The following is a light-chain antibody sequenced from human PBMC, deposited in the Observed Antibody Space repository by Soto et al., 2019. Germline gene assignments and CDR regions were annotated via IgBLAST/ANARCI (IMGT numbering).Light chain of an antibody. CDR3: CSYAGSSTFGPYV. V-gene: IGLV2-23*02. CDR1: SSDVGSYNL. CDR2: EVS. Sequence: SALTQPASVSGSPGQSIAISCTGTSSDVGSYNLVSWYQQHPGKAPKLMIYEVSKRPSGVSNRFSGSKSGNTASLTISGLQAEDEADYYCCSYAGSSTFGPYVFGTGTKLTVL. J-gene: IGLJ1*01.